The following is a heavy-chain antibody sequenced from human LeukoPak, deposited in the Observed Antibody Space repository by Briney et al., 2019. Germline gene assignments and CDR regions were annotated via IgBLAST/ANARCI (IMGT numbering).Heavy chain of an antibody. J-gene: IGHJ4*02. Sequence: GESLKISCKGSGYSFTSYWIGWVRQMPGKGLEWMGIINPGDSDTRYSPSFQGQVTISADKSISTAYLQWSSLKASDTAKYHCARPYGSGSWHFDYWGQGTLVTVSS. CDR3: ARPYGSGSWHFDY. CDR2: INPGDSDT. D-gene: IGHD3-10*01. CDR1: GYSFTSYW. V-gene: IGHV5-51*01.